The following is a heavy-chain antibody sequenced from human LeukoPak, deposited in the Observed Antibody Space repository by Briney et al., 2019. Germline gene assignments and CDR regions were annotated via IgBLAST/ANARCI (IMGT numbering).Heavy chain of an antibody. CDR2: ISGSTSYG. V-gene: IGHV3-21*01. CDR1: GFTFNTYG. Sequence: PGGSLRLSCVASGFTFNTYGMNWVRQAPGKGLEWVSSISGSTSYGYYADSVKGRFTISRDNAKNSLSLQMNSLRAEDTAVYYCARERAFAFDIWGQGTMVTVSS. J-gene: IGHJ3*02. CDR3: ARERAFAFDI. D-gene: IGHD3-3*02.